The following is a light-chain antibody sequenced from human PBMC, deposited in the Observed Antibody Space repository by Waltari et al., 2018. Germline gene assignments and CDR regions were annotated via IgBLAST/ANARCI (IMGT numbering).Light chain of an antibody. V-gene: IGLV2-14*01. CDR2: DVS. Sequence: QSALTQPASVSGSPGQSITISCTGTSSDVGGYNYVSWYQQHPGKAPKVMIYDVSKRPSGVSNRFSGSKSGNMASLTISGLQAEDEADYYCSSYTTSSTVVFGGGTKVTVL. CDR1: SSDVGGYNY. CDR3: SSYTTSSTVV. J-gene: IGLJ2*01.